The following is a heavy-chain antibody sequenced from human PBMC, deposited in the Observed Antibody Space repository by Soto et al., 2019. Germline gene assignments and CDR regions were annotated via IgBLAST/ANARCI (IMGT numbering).Heavy chain of an antibody. CDR1: GFTFSSYA. CDR2: ISGSGGST. V-gene: IGHV3-23*01. D-gene: IGHD5-12*01. J-gene: IGHJ4*02. CDR3: AKVSRDGYTGDYFDY. Sequence: GGSLRLSCAASGFTFSSYAMSWVRQAPGKGLEWVSAISGSGGSTYYADSVKGRFTISRDNSKNTLYLQMNSLRAEDTAVYYCAKVSRDGYTGDYFDYWGQGTMVTVYS.